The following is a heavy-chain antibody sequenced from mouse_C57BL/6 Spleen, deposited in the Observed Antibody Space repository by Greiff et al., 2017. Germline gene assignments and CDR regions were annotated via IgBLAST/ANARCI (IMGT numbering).Heavy chain of an antibody. J-gene: IGHJ3*01. V-gene: IGHV1-82*01. CDR3: ARDYDYDGVAY. CDR1: GYAFSSSW. D-gene: IGHD2-4*01. CDR2: IYPGDGDT. Sequence: QVQLQQSGPELVKPGASVKISCKASGYAFSSSWMNWVKQRPGKGLEWIGRIYPGDGDTNYNGKFKGKATLTADKSSSTAYMQLSSLTSEDSAVYVCARDYDYDGVAYWGQGTLVTVSA.